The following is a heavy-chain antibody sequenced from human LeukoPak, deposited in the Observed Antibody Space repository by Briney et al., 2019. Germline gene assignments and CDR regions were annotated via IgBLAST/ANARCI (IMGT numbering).Heavy chain of an antibody. CDR1: GYTLTGYY. J-gene: IGHJ5*02. V-gene: IGHV1-2*02. D-gene: IGHD6-13*01. Sequence: ASVKVSCKASGYTLTGYYMHWVRQAPGQGLEWMGWINPNSGGTNYAQKFQGRVTMTRDTSISTAYMELSRLRSDDTAVYYCARDPPYSSSWYRGYWFDPWGQGTLVTVSS. CDR2: INPNSGGT. CDR3: ARDPPYSSSWYRGYWFDP.